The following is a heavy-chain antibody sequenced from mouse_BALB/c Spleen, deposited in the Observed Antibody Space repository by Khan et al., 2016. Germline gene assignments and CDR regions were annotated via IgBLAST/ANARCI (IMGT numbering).Heavy chain of an antibody. J-gene: IGHJ2*01. CDR3: ARGYYYGKGYVDY. V-gene: IGHV3-2*02. D-gene: IGHD1-1*01. CDR2: ISYSGST. CDR1: GYSITSDYA. Sequence: EVQLQESGPGLVKPSQSLSLTCTVTGYSITSDYAWNWIRQFPGNKLEWMGYISYSGSTSYNPSLKSRISITRDTSKNQFFLQLNSVTTEDTATYYCARGYYYGKGYVDYWGQGTTLTVSS.